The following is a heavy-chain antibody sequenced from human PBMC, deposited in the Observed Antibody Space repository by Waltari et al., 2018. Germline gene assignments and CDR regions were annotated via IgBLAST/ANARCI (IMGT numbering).Heavy chain of an antibody. Sequence: QITLKESGPTLVKPTQTLTLTCTFSGSSLSTSGEGVVWIRQPPGKALECLALIYWDEEKRHSPSLKTRLTIAKETSKNQVFLIMTTMDPVDTATYDCAHRDITFGGGHGFDIWGLGTMVTVSS. V-gene: IGHV2-5*02. CDR2: IYWDEEK. CDR3: AHRDITFGGGHGFDI. CDR1: GSSLSTSGEG. J-gene: IGHJ3*02. D-gene: IGHD3-16*01.